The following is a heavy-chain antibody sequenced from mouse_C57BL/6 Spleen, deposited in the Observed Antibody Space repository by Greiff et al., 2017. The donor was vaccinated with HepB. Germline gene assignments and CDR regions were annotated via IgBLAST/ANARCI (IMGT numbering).Heavy chain of an antibody. CDR2: ISDGGSYT. CDR1: GFTFSSYA. V-gene: IGHV5-4*01. D-gene: IGHD1-1*01. Sequence: EVKLVESGGGLVKPGGSLKLSCAASGFTFSSYAMSWVRQTPEKRLEWVATISDGGSYTYYPDNVKGRFTISRDNAKNNLYLQMSHLKSEDTAMYYSARDPFITTVVATRYVDVWGTGTTVTVSS. J-gene: IGHJ1*03. CDR3: ARDPFITTVVATRYVDV.